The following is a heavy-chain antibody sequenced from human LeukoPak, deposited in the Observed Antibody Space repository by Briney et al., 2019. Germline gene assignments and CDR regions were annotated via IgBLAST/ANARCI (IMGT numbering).Heavy chain of an antibody. CDR1: GLTFDDYG. Sequence: GGSLRLSCAASGLTFDDYGMSWVRQAPGKGLEWVSYINWNGGSTAYADSVRGRFTISRDNAKNSLYLQMNSLRAEDTASYYCARSSIENPGAFDIWGQGTMVTVSS. CDR3: ARSSIENPGAFDI. D-gene: IGHD1-14*01. J-gene: IGHJ3*02. V-gene: IGHV3-20*04. CDR2: INWNGGST.